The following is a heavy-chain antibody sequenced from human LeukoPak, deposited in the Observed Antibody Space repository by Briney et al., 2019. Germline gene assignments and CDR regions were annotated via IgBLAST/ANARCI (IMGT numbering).Heavy chain of an antibody. J-gene: IGHJ6*02. D-gene: IGHD2-2*01. Sequence: GASVKVSCKASGYTFTSYGISWVRQAPGQGLGWMGIINPSGGSTSYAQKFQGRVTMTRDTSTSTVYMELSSLRSEDTAVYYCARELVVPAASPYYGMDVWGQGTTVTVSS. CDR2: INPSGGST. CDR3: ARELVVPAASPYYGMDV. CDR1: GYTFTSYG. V-gene: IGHV1-46*01.